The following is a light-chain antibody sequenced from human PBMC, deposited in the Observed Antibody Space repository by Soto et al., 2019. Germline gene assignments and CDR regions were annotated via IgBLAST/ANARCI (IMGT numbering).Light chain of an antibody. V-gene: IGKV1-39*01. CDR1: QNIGTY. CDR2: AAS. J-gene: IGKJ2*01. Sequence: DIQMTQSPASLSASVGDRVTVTCRASQNIGTYLNWYQQQQGKAPTLLLYAASTLQSAVPSRFSGSGSGTDFTTTSSSLQHDDFVTYYWQQSSGIPYTFGQGTKAEIK. CDR3: QQSSGIPYT.